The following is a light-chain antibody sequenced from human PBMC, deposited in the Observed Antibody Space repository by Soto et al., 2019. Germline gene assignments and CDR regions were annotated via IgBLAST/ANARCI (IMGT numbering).Light chain of an antibody. Sequence: EIVLTQSPGTLSLSPGDRATLSCRASQSVSTNYLAWYQQKLGLAPRPLLYGASSRATCIPDRFSGNWSGTCFTLNIRRLEPEVLAVDYCPHYGSTPFSFGLGTKVDIK. CDR2: GAS. J-gene: IGKJ3*01. CDR3: PHYGSTPFS. V-gene: IGKV3-20*01. CDR1: QSVSTNY.